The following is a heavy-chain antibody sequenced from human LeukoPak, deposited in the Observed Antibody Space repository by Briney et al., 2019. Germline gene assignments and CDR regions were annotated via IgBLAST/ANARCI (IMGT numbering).Heavy chain of an antibody. Sequence: SQTLSLTCAISGDSVSSNSAAWHWIRQSPSRGLEWLGRTYYRSKWYNDYAVSVKSRITINPDTSKNQFSLQLNSVTPEDTAVYYCAREMGRGYSYGFFVFDYWGQGTLVTVSS. D-gene: IGHD5-18*01. CDR1: GDSVSSNSAA. CDR3: AREMGRGYSYGFFVFDY. J-gene: IGHJ4*02. CDR2: TYYRSKWYN. V-gene: IGHV6-1*01.